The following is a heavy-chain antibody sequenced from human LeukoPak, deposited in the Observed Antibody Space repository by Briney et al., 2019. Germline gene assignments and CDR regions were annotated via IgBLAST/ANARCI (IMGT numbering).Heavy chain of an antibody. CDR1: GFTVSSNY. D-gene: IGHD3-22*01. Sequence: GGSLRLSCAASGFTVSSNYMSWVRQAPGKGLEWASVIYSGGSTYYADSVKGRFTISRDNSKNTLYLQMNSLRAEDTAVYYCTTEGYYYDSSGYWSYFDYWGQGTLVTVSS. CDR2: IYSGGST. CDR3: TTEGYYYDSSGYWSYFDY. J-gene: IGHJ4*02. V-gene: IGHV3-66*02.